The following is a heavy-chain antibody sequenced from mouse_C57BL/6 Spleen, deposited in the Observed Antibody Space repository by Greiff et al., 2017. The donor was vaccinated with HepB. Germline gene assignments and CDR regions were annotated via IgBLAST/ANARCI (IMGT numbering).Heavy chain of an antibody. CDR2: IRNKANGYTT. CDR1: GFTFTDYY. D-gene: IGHD1-1*01. Sequence: EVKLVESGGGLVQPGGSLSLSCAASGFTFTDYYMSWVRQPPGKALEWLGFIRNKANGYTTEYSASVKGRFTISRDNSQSILYRQMNALRAEDSATDYCARFTTVVATGAMDYWGQGTSVTVAS. V-gene: IGHV7-3*01. J-gene: IGHJ4*01. CDR3: ARFTTVVATGAMDY.